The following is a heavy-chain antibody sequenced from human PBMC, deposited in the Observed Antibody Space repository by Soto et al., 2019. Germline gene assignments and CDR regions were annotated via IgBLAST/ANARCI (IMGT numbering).Heavy chain of an antibody. Sequence: QVQLVQSGAEVKKRGASVKVSCKASGYTFTSYGISWVRQAPGQGLEWMGWISAYNGNTNYAQKLQGRVTMTTDTSTSIAYMELRSLRSDDTAVYYCARDTPTIAARLYYYYGMDVWGQGTTVTVSS. V-gene: IGHV1-18*04. D-gene: IGHD6-6*01. CDR2: ISAYNGNT. J-gene: IGHJ6*02. CDR1: GYTFTSYG. CDR3: ARDTPTIAARLYYYYGMDV.